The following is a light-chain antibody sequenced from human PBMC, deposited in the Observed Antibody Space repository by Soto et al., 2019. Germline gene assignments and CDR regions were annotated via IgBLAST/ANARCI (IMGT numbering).Light chain of an antibody. CDR2: DVS. Sequence: QSVLTQPRSVSGSPGQSVTISCTGTSSDVGGYNSVSWYQQHPGKAPKLMIYDVSKRPSGVPDCFSGSKSGNTASLAISGLQAEDEADYYCCSYAGSYTSFVVFGGGTKLTVL. CDR3: CSYAGSYTSFVV. J-gene: IGLJ2*01. V-gene: IGLV2-11*01. CDR1: SSDVGGYNS.